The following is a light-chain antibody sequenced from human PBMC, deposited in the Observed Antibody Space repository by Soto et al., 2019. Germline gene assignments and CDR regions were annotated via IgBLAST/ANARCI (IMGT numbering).Light chain of an antibody. CDR1: QDITSA. CDR2: DAS. V-gene: IGKV1-13*02. J-gene: IGKJ4*01. CDR3: QQIKSYPLT. Sequence: AIQLTQAPASLSASVGDRVTITCRADQDITSALAWYQQRPGRPHKLLIYDASFLESGVPSRFSGSGFGTDFTLTISSLQPEDFGTDHCQQIKSYPLTFGGGTKVEI.